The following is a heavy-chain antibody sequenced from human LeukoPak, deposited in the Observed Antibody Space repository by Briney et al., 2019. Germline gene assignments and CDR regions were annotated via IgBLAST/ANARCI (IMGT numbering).Heavy chain of an antibody. J-gene: IGHJ4*02. CDR3: ARDEGRSYYYDSSGYQAPREFDY. CDR2: INTNTGDP. Sequence: ASVKVSCKASGNIFTTYALNWVRQAPGQGLEWMGWINTNTGDPTYAQGFTGRFVFSLDTSVSTAYLQISSLKAEDTAVYYCARDEGRSYYYDSSGYQAPREFDYWGQGTLVTVSS. D-gene: IGHD3-22*01. CDR1: GNIFTTYA. V-gene: IGHV7-4-1*02.